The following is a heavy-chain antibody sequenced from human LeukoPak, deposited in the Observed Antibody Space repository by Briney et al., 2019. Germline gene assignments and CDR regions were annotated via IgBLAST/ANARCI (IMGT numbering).Heavy chain of an antibody. Sequence: SVKVSCKASGFTFTNSAMQWVRQARGQRHEWIGWIVVGSGNTNYAQRFQERVTITRDMSASTAYMELSSLRPEDTAVYYCAAVLAAAAPWGQGTLVTVSS. V-gene: IGHV1-58*02. J-gene: IGHJ5*02. CDR1: GFTFTNSA. CDR2: IVVGSGNT. D-gene: IGHD6-25*01. CDR3: AAVLAAAAP.